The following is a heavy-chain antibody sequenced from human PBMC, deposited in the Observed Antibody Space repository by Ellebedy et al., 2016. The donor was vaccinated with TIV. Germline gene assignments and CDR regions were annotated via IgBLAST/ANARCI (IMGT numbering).Heavy chain of an antibody. D-gene: IGHD2-8*01. V-gene: IGHV1-18*01. CDR2: ISAYNGNT. Sequence: ASVKVSXXASGYTFTSYGISWVRQAPGQGLEWMGWISAYNGNTNYAQKLQGRVTMTTDTSTSTAYMELRSLRSDDTAVYYCARDGEGYCTNGVCFPALDYYYYGMDVWGQGTTVTVSS. CDR1: GYTFTSYG. J-gene: IGHJ6*02. CDR3: ARDGEGYCTNGVCFPALDYYYYGMDV.